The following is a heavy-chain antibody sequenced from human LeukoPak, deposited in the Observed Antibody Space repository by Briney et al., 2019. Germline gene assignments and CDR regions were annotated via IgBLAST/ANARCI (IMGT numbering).Heavy chain of an antibody. CDR1: GGSISSYY. Sequence: SETLSLTCTVSGGSISSYYWGWIRQPPGKGLEWVGSIYYSGSTYYNPSLKSRVTISVDTSKNQFSLKLSSVTAADTAVYYCARHSVSSSWYPQDAFDIWGQGTMVTVSS. J-gene: IGHJ3*02. V-gene: IGHV4-39*01. CDR3: ARHSVSSSWYPQDAFDI. D-gene: IGHD6-13*01. CDR2: IYYSGST.